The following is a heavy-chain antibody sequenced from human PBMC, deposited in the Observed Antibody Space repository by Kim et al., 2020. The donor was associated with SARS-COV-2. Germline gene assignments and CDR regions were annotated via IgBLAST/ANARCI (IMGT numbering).Heavy chain of an antibody. J-gene: IGHJ2*01. V-gene: IGHV1-3*01. CDR3: ARRDPSSSGWSGRPWYFDL. Sequence: ASVKVSCKASGYTFTSYAMHWVRQAPGQRLEWMGWINAGNGNTKYSQKFQGRVTITRDTSASTAYMELSSLRSEDTAVYYCARRDPSSSGWSGRPWYFDLWGRGTLVTVSS. CDR2: INAGNGNT. D-gene: IGHD6-19*01. CDR1: GYTFTSYA.